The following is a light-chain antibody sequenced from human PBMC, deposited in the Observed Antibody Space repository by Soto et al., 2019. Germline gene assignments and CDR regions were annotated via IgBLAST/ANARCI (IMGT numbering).Light chain of an antibody. J-gene: IGKJ3*01. V-gene: IGKV1-39*01. Sequence: DLEMTQSPSSLSASVGDRVTITCRASQSIASYLNWYQQKPGKAPKFLIYAASRLQSGVPSRFSGSGSGTEFTLTISSLQPEDFATYYCQHSYRTPFTFGPGTKVDIK. CDR3: QHSYRTPFT. CDR1: QSIASY. CDR2: AAS.